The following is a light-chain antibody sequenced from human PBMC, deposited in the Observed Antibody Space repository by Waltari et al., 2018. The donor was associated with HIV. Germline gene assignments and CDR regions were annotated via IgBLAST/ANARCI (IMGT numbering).Light chain of an antibody. Sequence: QSALTQPRSVSGSPGQSVTISCTGTISDVGGYPYVSWFQHHPGKAPKLMIYDVTKRPSGVPDRFSGSKSGNTASLTISGLQSEDEADYYCCSYAGSYTLIFGGGTKLTVL. CDR3: CSYAGSYTLI. J-gene: IGLJ2*01. CDR2: DVT. CDR1: ISDVGGYPY. V-gene: IGLV2-11*01.